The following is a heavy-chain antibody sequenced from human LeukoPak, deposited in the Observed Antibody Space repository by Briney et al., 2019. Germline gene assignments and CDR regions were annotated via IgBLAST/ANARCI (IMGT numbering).Heavy chain of an antibody. V-gene: IGHV3-21*01. D-gene: IGHD3-22*01. J-gene: IGHJ4*02. Sequence: GGSLRLSCAASGFTFSSYSMNWVRQSPGKGLEWVSSISSSSSYIYYADSVKGRFTISRDNAKNSLYLQMNSLRAEDTAVYYCAREGVTDYSDSSGYSDYWGQGTLVTVSS. CDR3: AREGVTDYSDSSGYSDY. CDR1: GFTFSSYS. CDR2: ISSSSSYI.